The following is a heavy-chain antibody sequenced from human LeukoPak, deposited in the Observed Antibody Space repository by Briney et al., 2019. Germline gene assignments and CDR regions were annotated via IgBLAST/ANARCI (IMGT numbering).Heavy chain of an antibody. J-gene: IGHJ3*02. V-gene: IGHV3-66*01. CDR1: GFNVNSNS. Sequence: GGSLRLSCVASGFNVNSNSMNWVRQAPGKGLEWVSLIYGSELTYYADSVKGRFTTFRDDSKNTLSLQMNSLRAEDTAMYYCARDLLTLDAFDSWGQGTTVTVS. D-gene: IGHD2-15*01. CDR2: IYGSELT. CDR3: ARDLLTLDAFDS.